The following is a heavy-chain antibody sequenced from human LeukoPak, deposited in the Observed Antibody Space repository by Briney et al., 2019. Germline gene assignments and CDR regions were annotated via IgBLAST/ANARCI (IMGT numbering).Heavy chain of an antibody. CDR3: AGRYLYYYYYYMDI. V-gene: IGHV4-34*01. CDR1: GGSFSGYF. Sequence: SETLSLTCAVYGGSFSGYFWNWIRQSPGKGLEWIGEVNHTGSTNYNPSFKSRVIISVDTSKNQFSLKMTSMTAADTAVYYCAGRYLYYYYYYMDIWGKGTTVAV. D-gene: IGHD2-2*02. CDR2: VNHTGST. J-gene: IGHJ6*03.